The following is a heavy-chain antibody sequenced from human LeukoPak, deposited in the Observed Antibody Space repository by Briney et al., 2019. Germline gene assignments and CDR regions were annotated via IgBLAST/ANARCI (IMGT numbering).Heavy chain of an antibody. J-gene: IGHJ4*02. CDR1: GFTFNSYA. CDR2: ISGSGGST. Sequence: TGGSLRLSCAASGFTFNSYAMSWVRQAPGKGLEWVSVISGSGGSTYYADSVKGRFTISRDNSKNTLYLQMNSLRAEDTAVYYCARTWMYSNYFRGQGTLVTVSS. CDR3: ARTWMYSNYF. D-gene: IGHD4-11*01. V-gene: IGHV3-23*01.